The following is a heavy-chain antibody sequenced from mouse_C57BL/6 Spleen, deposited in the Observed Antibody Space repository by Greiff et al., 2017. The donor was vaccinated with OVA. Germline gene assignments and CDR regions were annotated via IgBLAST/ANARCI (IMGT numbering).Heavy chain of an antibody. CDR3: ARAFYSYYFDY. D-gene: IGHD2-12*01. CDR2: IYPRSGTT. Sequence: QVQLQQSGAELARPGASVKLSCKASGYTFTSYGISWVKQRPGQGLEWIGEIYPRSGTTYYNEKFKGKATLTADKSSSTAYMELRSLTSEDSAVDFGARAFYSYYFDYWGQGTTLTVSS. V-gene: IGHV1-81*01. CDR1: GYTFTSYG. J-gene: IGHJ2*01.